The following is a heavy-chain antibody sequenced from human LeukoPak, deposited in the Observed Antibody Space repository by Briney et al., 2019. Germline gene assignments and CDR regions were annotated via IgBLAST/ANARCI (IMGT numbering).Heavy chain of an antibody. CDR2: MNPNSGHT. CDR1: GYTFTSYD. V-gene: IGHV1-8*03. D-gene: IGHD3-16*02. Sequence: ASVKVSCKASGYTFTSYDINWVRQAAGQGPEWMGWMNPNSGHTGYARKFRGRVSITRNTAISTAYIELSSLISEDTAVYYCARLGELSSDDYRGQGTLVTVSS. J-gene: IGHJ4*02. CDR3: ARLGELSSDDY.